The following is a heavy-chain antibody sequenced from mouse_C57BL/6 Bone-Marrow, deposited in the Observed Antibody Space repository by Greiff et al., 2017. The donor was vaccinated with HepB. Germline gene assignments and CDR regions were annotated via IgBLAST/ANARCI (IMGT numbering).Heavy chain of an antibody. V-gene: IGHV5-9-1*02. J-gene: IGHJ2*01. CDR1: GFTFSSYA. CDR3: ARRGIYYGNLGDFDY. CDR2: ISSGGDYI. Sequence: DVKLVESGEGLVKPGGSLKLSCAASGFTFSSYAMSWVRQTPEKRLEWVAYISSGGDYIYYADTVKGRFTISRDNARNTLYLQMSSLKSEDTAMYYCARRGIYYGNLGDFDYWGQGTTLTVSS. D-gene: IGHD2-1*01.